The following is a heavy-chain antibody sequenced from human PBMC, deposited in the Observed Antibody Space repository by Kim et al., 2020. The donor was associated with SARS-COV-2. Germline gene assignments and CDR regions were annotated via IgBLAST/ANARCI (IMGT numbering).Heavy chain of an antibody. Sequence: GGSLRLSCAASGFTFSSYDMHWVRQATGKGLEWVSAIGTAGDTYYPGSVKGRFTISRENAKNSLYLQMNSLRAGDTAVYYCARVRSFECSGGSCYPVRYFDLWGRGTLVTVSS. J-gene: IGHJ2*01. V-gene: IGHV3-13*01. CDR2: IGTAGDT. CDR3: ARVRSFECSGGSCYPVRYFDL. CDR1: GFTFSSYD. D-gene: IGHD2-15*01.